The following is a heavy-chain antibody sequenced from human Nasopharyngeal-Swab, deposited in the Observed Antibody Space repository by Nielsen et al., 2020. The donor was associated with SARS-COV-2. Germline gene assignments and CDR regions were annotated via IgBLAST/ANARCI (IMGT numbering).Heavy chain of an antibody. CDR3: AKVGAITIFGVVNYYYYYMDV. J-gene: IGHJ6*03. CDR2: ISSSSTYI. D-gene: IGHD3-3*01. Sequence: GASLKISCAASGFTFGTYSMNWVRQAPGKGLEWVSSISSSSTYIYYADSVKGRFTISRDNSKNTLYLQMNSLRAEDTAVYYCAKVGAITIFGVVNYYYYYMDVWGKGTTVTVSS. V-gene: IGHV3-21*01. CDR1: GFTFGTYS.